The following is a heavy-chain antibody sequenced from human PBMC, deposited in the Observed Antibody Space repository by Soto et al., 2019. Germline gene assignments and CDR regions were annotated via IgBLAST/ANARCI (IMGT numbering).Heavy chain of an antibody. Sequence: ASVTVSCKASGSTFTGYYMHWVRQAPGQGLEWMGWISPNSGDTNYAQKLQGRVTMTTDTSTSTAYMELRSLRPDDTAVYYCARDSFSSGWYLGWFDPWGQGTLVTVSS. CDR1: GSTFTGYY. CDR3: ARDSFSSGWYLGWFDP. J-gene: IGHJ5*02. D-gene: IGHD6-19*01. V-gene: IGHV1-18*04. CDR2: ISPNSGDT.